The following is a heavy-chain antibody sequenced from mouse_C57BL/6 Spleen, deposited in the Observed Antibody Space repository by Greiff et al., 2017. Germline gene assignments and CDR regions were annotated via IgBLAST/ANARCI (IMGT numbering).Heavy chain of an antibody. J-gene: IGHJ4*01. Sequence: VQRVESGPGLVAPSQSLSITCTVSGFSLTSYAISWVRQPPGKGLEWLGVIWTGGGTNYNSALKSRLSISKDNSKSQVFLKMNSLQTDDTARYYCARSDYYGSSYVNYAMDYWGQGTSVTVSS. V-gene: IGHV2-9-1*01. CDR3: ARSDYYGSSYVNYAMDY. D-gene: IGHD1-1*01. CDR1: GFSLTSYA. CDR2: IWTGGGT.